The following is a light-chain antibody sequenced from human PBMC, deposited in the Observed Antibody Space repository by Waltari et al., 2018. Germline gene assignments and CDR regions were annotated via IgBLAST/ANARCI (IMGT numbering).Light chain of an antibody. CDR1: ALPKQY. CDR3: QSADRGGTYVI. V-gene: IGLV3-25*03. Sequence: SYELTQPPSVSVSPGQTARITCAGDALPKQYAYWYQQRPGQAPGLVIYKDTERPSGIPERFSGSSSGTTVTLTISGVQAEDEADYYCQSADRGGTYVIFGGGTKLTVL. CDR2: KDT. J-gene: IGLJ2*01.